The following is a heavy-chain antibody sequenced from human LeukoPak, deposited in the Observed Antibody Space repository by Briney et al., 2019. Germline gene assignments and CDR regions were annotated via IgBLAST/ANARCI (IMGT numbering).Heavy chain of an antibody. D-gene: IGHD3-10*01. Sequence: PGGSLRLPCAASGFTFSSYGMHWVRQAPGKGLEWVAVISYDGSNKYYADSVKGRFTISRDNSKNTLYLQMNSLRAEDTAVYYCAKPYGSGSYYNGGPDYWGQGTLVTVSS. J-gene: IGHJ4*02. CDR2: ISYDGSNK. CDR3: AKPYGSGSYYNGGPDY. CDR1: GFTFSSYG. V-gene: IGHV3-30*18.